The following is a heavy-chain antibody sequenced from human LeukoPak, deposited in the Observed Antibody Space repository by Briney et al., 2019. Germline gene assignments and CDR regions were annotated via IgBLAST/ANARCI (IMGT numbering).Heavy chain of an antibody. D-gene: IGHD4-23*01. CDR1: GFTFSSYW. CDR3: ARGRPHGNDY. J-gene: IGHJ4*02. CDR2: IASDGSST. Sequence: PGGSLRLSCAASGFTFSSYWMNWVRQASGKGLVWVSRIASDGSSTTYAGSVKGRFSISRDNAKNTLYLQMNSLRVEDTAVYYCARGRPHGNDYWGQGTLVTVSS. V-gene: IGHV3-74*01.